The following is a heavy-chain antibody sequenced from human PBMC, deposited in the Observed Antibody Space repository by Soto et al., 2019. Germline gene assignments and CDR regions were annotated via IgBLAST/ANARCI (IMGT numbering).Heavy chain of an antibody. CDR2: ISAYNGNT. J-gene: IGHJ4*02. CDR3: ARDLHGDPYY. CDR1: GYTFTSHG. D-gene: IGHD4-17*01. V-gene: IGHV1-18*01. Sequence: QVQLVQSGAEVKKPGASVKVSCKASGYTFTSHGISWVRQAPGQGLEWMGWISAYNGNTNYAQKLQGRDTMTTDTSTSTAYLELKRLRSDYTAVYCCARDLHGDPYYWGQGTLVTVSS.